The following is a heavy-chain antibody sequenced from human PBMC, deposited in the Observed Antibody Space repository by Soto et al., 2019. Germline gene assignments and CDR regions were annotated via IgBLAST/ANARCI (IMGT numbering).Heavy chain of an antibody. CDR3: ARQAVGATDS. D-gene: IGHD1-26*01. V-gene: IGHV4-39*01. CDR1: GGSISRSSYY. J-gene: IGHJ4*02. Sequence: SETLSLTCTVSGGSISRSSYYWGWIRQTPGKGLEWIGSIYYSGNTYYNPSLKSRVTISIDTSKNQFSLRLTSVTAADTAMYYCARQAVGATDSWGQGILVTVSS. CDR2: IYYSGNT.